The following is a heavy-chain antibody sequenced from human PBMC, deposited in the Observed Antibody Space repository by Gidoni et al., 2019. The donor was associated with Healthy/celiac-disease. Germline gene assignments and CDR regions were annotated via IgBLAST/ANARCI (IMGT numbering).Heavy chain of an antibody. V-gene: IGHV3-33*01. J-gene: IGHJ6*02. CDR1: GFTFSSYG. CDR3: ARPDTRGGYYNYGMDV. CDR2: IWYDGSNK. Sequence: QVQLVESGGGVVQPGRSGPASGFTFSSYGMHWVRQAPGKGLEWVAVIWYDGSNKYYADSVKGRFTISRDNSKNTLYLQMNSLRAEDTAVYYCARPDTRGGYYNYGMDVWGQGTTVTVSS. D-gene: IGHD3-10*01.